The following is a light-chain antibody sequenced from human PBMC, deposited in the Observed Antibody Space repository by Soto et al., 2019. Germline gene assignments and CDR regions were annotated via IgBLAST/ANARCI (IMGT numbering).Light chain of an antibody. V-gene: IGKV3-11*01. CDR2: QTS. CDR1: QYINTR. J-gene: IGKJ1*01. CDR3: HQRQSWPRT. Sequence: ERVLTQSPATLSSFPGDRVTLSSRASQYINTRLAWYQHRPGQAPRLLIYQTSIRAAGIPARFSASGSGTDFTLTISDVQPEDFALYYCHQRQSWPRTFGQGTKVDNK.